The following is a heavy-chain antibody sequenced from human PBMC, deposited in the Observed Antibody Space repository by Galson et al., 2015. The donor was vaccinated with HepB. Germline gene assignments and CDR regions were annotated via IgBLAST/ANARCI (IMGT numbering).Heavy chain of an antibody. V-gene: IGHV1-18*01. CDR1: GYTFTSYG. J-gene: IGHJ4*02. Sequence: SVKVSCKAYGYTFTSYGISWVRQAPGQGLQWMGWISSYNGHTNYPQHLQGRVTMTTDTSTSTAYMDLRSLRSDDTAVYYCARGGLGGLKEFDYWGQGTLVTVSS. D-gene: IGHD2-15*01. CDR2: ISSYNGHT. CDR3: ARGGLGGLKEFDY.